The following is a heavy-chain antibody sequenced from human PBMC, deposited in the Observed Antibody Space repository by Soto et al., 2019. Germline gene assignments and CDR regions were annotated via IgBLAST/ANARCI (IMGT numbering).Heavy chain of an antibody. CDR2: ISAYNGNT. V-gene: IGHV1-18*01. CDR1: GYSFTSYG. Sequence: EASVKVSCTASGYSFTSYGISWVRQAPGQGLEWMGWISAYNGNTNYAQKLQGRVTMTTDTSTSTAYMELRSLRSDDTAVYYCARAGGHLGELSPIDYWGQGTLVTVSS. J-gene: IGHJ4*02. CDR3: ARAGGHLGELSPIDY. D-gene: IGHD3-16*02.